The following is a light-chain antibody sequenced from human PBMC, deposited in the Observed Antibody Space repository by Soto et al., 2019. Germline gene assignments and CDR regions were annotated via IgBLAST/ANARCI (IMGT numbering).Light chain of an antibody. J-gene: IGKJ5*01. V-gene: IGKV3-11*01. CDR1: QGISSW. CDR2: DAS. CDR3: QQRADWPIT. Sequence: TQSPSSVSASVGDRVTITCRASQGISSWLAWYQQKPGQAPRLLIYDASNRATGIPARFSGSGSGTDFTLTISSLEPDDFAVYYCQQRADWPITFGQGTRLEI.